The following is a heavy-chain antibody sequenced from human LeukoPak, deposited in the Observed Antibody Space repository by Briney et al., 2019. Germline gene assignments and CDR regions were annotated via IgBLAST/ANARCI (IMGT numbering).Heavy chain of an antibody. CDR2: VIPIFGTA. J-gene: IGHJ4*02. CDR3: ARGVDSGSPWSLDY. CDR1: GGTFSSYA. V-gene: IGHV1-69*13. D-gene: IGHD1-26*01. Sequence: SVKVSCKASGGTFSSYAISWVRQAPGQGLEWMGGVIPIFGTANYAQKFQGRVTITADESTSTAYMELSSLRSEDTAVYYCARGVDSGSPWSLDYWGQGTLVTVSS.